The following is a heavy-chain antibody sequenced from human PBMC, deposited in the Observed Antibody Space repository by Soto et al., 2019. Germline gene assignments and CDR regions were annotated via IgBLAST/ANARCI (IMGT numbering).Heavy chain of an antibody. V-gene: IGHV1-58*01. CDR1: GFTFTSSA. Sequence: SVKVSCKASGFTFTSSAVQWVRQARGQRLEWIGWIVVGSGNTNYAQKFQERVTITRDMSTSTAYMELSSLRSEDTAVYYCAAARDLTAAFDDWGQGTRVTVS. D-gene: IGHD3-3*01. J-gene: IGHJ4*02. CDR3: AAARDLTAAFDD. CDR2: IVVGSGNT.